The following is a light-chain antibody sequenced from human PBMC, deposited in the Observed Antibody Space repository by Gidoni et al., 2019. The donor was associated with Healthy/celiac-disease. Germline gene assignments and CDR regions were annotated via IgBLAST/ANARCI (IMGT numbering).Light chain of an antibody. V-gene: IGKV4-1*01. CDR1: QSVLYSSNNKNY. CDR2: WAS. Sequence: DIVMTQSPDSLAVSLGERATINCKSSQSVLYSSNNKNYLAWYQQKPGQPPKLLIYWASTRESGVPDRFSGSGSGTDFTLTISSLQAEDVAVYYCQQYYSTPSGFGQXTKLEIK. CDR3: QQYYSTPSG. J-gene: IGKJ2*01.